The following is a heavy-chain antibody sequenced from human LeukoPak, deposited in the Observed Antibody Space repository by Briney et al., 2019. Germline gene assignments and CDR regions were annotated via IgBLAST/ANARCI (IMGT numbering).Heavy chain of an antibody. CDR1: GFTFSNYP. CDR2: ISSSSTTI. D-gene: IGHD5-24*01. Sequence: PGGSLRLSCVASGFTFSNYPMHWVRQAPGKGLEWVSYISSSSTTIYYADSVRGLFTISRDIFKNTLYLQMNSLRAEDTAVYHCVKSAGKDGYRDVFDIWGQGTVVTVSS. V-gene: IGHV3-48*01. J-gene: IGHJ3*02. CDR3: VKSAGKDGYRDVFDI.